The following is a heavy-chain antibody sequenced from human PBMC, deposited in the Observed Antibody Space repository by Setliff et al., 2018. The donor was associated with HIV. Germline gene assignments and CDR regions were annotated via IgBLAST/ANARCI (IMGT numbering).Heavy chain of an antibody. Sequence: GESLTISCAASGFTFSNAWMSWVRQAPGKGLEWVGRIKSKTDGGTTDYAAPVKGRFTISRDDSKNTLYLQMNSLKTEDTAVYYRTTGGSSGPKHWGQGTLVTVSS. D-gene: IGHD6-19*01. CDR3: TTGGSSGPKH. CDR1: GFTFSNAW. J-gene: IGHJ1*01. CDR2: IKSKTDGGTT. V-gene: IGHV3-15*01.